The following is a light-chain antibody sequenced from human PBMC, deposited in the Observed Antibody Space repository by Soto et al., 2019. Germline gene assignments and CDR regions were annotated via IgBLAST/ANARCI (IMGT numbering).Light chain of an antibody. J-gene: IGLJ1*01. CDR3: CAYAGSHNYV. V-gene: IGLV2-23*02. Sequence: QSGLTPPSSVSGSPGQSITISFPGTSMDVGTYILVSWYQQDPGNAPQLMIYEVNKRPSGVSDRFSGSKSGNTASLTISGLQAEDEADYYCCAYAGSHNYVFGNGTKVTVL. CDR1: SMDVGTYIL. CDR2: EVN.